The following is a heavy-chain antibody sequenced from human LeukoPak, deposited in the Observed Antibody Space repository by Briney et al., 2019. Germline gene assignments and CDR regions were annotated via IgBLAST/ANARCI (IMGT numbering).Heavy chain of an antibody. V-gene: IGHV1-24*01. Sequence: ASVKVSCKVSGYILTDLSMHWVRQAPGKGLEWMGGFDPEDGETIYAQKFQGRVTMTEDTSTDTAYMELSSLRSEDTAVYYCATDRDGEWEQYAFDIWGQGTMVTVSS. CDR3: ATDRDGEWEQYAFDI. J-gene: IGHJ3*02. CDR2: FDPEDGET. CDR1: GYILTDLS. D-gene: IGHD1-26*01.